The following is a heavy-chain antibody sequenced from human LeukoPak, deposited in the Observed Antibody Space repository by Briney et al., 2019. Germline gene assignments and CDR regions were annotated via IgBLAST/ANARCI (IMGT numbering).Heavy chain of an antibody. CDR2: ISSSSSYI. J-gene: IGHJ6*03. CDR1: GFTFSSYS. Sequence: GGSLRLSCAASGFTFSSYSMNWVRQAPGKGLEWVSSISSSSSYIYYADSVKGRFTISRDNAKNSLYLQMNSLRAEDTAVYYCARDNSKDFWSGYLILNYYYYYMDVWGKGTTVTVSS. CDR3: ARDNSKDFWSGYLILNYYYYYMDV. D-gene: IGHD3-3*01. V-gene: IGHV3-21*01.